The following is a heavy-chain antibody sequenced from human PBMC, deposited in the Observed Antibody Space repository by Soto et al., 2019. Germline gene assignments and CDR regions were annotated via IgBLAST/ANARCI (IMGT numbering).Heavy chain of an antibody. Sequence: QVQLQQWGAGLLKPSETLSLTCGVYGGAFSGYHCSWIRQAPGKGLEWIGEINQSGSTNYSPSLKSRVTMSVDTSKKQFSLKLNSVTAADTALYYCATRDSYYGMDFWGQGTTVTVSS. CDR3: ATRDSYYGMDF. CDR1: GGAFSGYH. V-gene: IGHV4-34*01. CDR2: INQSGST. J-gene: IGHJ6*02.